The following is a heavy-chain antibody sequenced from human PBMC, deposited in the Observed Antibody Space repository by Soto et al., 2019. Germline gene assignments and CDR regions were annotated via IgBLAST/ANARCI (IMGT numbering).Heavy chain of an antibody. CDR2: IYYSGST. J-gene: IGHJ6*03. Sequence: SETLSLTCTVSGGSISSYYWSWIRQPPGKGLEWIGYIYYSGSTNYNPSLKSRVTISVDTSKNQFSLKLSSVTAADTAVYYCARVLLGYCSSTSCPTRAYYMDVWGKGTTVTVSS. CDR3: ARVLLGYCSSTSCPTRAYYMDV. D-gene: IGHD2-2*01. CDR1: GGSISSYY. V-gene: IGHV4-59*01.